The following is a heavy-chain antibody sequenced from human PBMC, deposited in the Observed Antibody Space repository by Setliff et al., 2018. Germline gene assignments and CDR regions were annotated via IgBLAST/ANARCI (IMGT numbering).Heavy chain of an antibody. CDR2: INPRTGVT. V-gene: IGHV1-2*02. CDR3: ARVRPCGVDCSSGVGGPYYFDS. J-gene: IGHJ4*02. D-gene: IGHD2-21*02. Sequence: ASVKVSCKASGYTFTGHYIHWVRQAPGQGLEWMGWINPRTGVTNYAQKFKGRVTMTRDTSITTAYMELRSLRSDDTAVYYCARVRPCGVDCSSGVGGPYYFDSWGQGTLVTVSS. CDR1: GYTFTGHY.